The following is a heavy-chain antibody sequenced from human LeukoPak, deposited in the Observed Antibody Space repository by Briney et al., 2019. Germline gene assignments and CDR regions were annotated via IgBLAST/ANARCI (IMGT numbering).Heavy chain of an antibody. V-gene: IGHV3-33*01. D-gene: IGHD5-24*01. Sequence: PGGSLRLSCAASGFTFSSYGMHWVRQAPGKGLEWVAVIWYDGSNKYYADSVKGRFTISRDNAKNSLYPQMNSLRAEDTAVYYCARPRWLHADYFDYWGQGTLVTVSS. J-gene: IGHJ4*02. CDR1: GFTFSSYG. CDR3: ARPRWLHADYFDY. CDR2: IWYDGSNK.